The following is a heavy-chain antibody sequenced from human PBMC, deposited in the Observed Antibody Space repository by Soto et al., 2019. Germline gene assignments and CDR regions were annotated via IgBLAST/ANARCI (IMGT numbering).Heavy chain of an antibody. CDR1: GHTFSGYY. V-gene: IGHV1-2*02. Sequence: GSVKVSCKASGHTFSGYYMHWVRQAPGQGLEWMGWINTLSGDTSFPQKFQGRLAMTRDTSIDTVFMEVSRLTSDDTAIYYCARSLLHVTLPLGNWGQGTLVTVS. J-gene: IGHJ4*02. CDR3: ARSLLHVTLPLGN. D-gene: IGHD2-2*01. CDR2: INTLSGDT.